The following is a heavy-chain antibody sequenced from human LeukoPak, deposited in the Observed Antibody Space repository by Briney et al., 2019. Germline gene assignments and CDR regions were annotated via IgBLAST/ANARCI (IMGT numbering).Heavy chain of an antibody. D-gene: IGHD6-13*01. CDR1: GGSISSGGYY. V-gene: IGHV4-61*08. CDR2: IYYSGST. Sequence: SQTLSLTCTVSGGSISSGGYYWSWIRQPPGKGLEWIGYIYYSGSTNYNPSLKSRVTISVDTSKNQFSLKLSSVTAADTAVYYCARDGGSRQQLEGWFDPWGQGTLVTVSS. CDR3: ARDGGSRQQLEGWFDP. J-gene: IGHJ5*02.